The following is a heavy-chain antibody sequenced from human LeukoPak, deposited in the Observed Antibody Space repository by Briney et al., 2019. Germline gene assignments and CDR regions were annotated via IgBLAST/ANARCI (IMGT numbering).Heavy chain of an antibody. J-gene: IGHJ3*02. D-gene: IGHD3-9*01. CDR2: ISYSGST. CDR1: GGSISSYY. CDR3: ARQGYDILTGYIDAFDI. Sequence: PSETLSLTCTVSGGSISSYYWSWIRQPPGKGLELIGYISYSGSTNYNPSLKSRVTISIDTSKNQFSLKLRSVTAADTAIYYCARQGYDILTGYIDAFDIWGQGTMVTVSS. V-gene: IGHV4-59*08.